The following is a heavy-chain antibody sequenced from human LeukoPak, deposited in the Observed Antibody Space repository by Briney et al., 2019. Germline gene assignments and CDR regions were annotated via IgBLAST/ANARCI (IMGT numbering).Heavy chain of an antibody. CDR2: IKSKIDGGTT. V-gene: IGHV3-15*01. D-gene: IGHD2-15*01. J-gene: IGHJ4*02. Sequence: GGSLRLSCAVSGFTFSHAWMSWVCQAPGKGLEWVGRIKSKIDGGTTDYGALVKGRFTISRDDSKNTLFLQMNSLKGEDTAVYYCTTIRGFCSGRSCLGYWGQGTLVTVSS. CDR1: GFTFSHAW. CDR3: TTIRGFCSGRSCLGY.